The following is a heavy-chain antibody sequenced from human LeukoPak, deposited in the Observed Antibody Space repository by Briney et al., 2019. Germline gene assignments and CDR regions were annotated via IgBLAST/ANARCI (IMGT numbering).Heavy chain of an antibody. D-gene: IGHD4-17*01. Sequence: GGSLRLSCAASGFIFGNYAMSWVRQAPGKGLEWVSVVSGSGGSTYYADSVKGRFTISRDNSEDTLYLHMNSLRAGDTAVYYCAKSHLTTVNFGRSSDYWGQGTLVTVSS. V-gene: IGHV3-23*01. CDR3: AKSHLTTVNFGRSSDY. CDR1: GFIFGNYA. CDR2: VSGSGGST. J-gene: IGHJ4*02.